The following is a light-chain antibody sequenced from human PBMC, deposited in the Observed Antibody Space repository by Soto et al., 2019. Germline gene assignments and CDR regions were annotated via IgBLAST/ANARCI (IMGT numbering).Light chain of an antibody. Sequence: DIQLTQSPSFLSASVGDRVTITCRASQGIAGSLAWYQQKPGKAPKLLIYAASNLQSGVPSRFSGSGSGTDFTLTISSLQPEDFATYFCQQSYSTPPWTFGQGTKVDI. J-gene: IGKJ1*01. CDR2: AAS. V-gene: IGKV1-39*01. CDR1: QGIAGS. CDR3: QQSYSTPPWT.